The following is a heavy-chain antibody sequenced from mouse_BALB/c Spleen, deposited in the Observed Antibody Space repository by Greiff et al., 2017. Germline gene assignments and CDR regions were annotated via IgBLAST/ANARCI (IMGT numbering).Heavy chain of an antibody. CDR3: ARDGVAYYFDY. CDR1: GFTFTDYY. J-gene: IGHJ2*01. CDR2: IRNKANGYTT. V-gene: IGHV7-3*02. Sequence: DVHLVESGGGLVQPGGSLRLSCATSGFTFTDYYMSWVRQPPGKALEWLGFIRNKANGYTTEYSASVKGRFTISRDNSQSILYLQMNTLRAEDSATYYCARDGVAYYFDYWGQGTTLTVSS. D-gene: IGHD1-1*02.